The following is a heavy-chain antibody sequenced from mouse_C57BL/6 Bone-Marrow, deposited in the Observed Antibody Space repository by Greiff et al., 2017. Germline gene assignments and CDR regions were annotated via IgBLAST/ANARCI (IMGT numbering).Heavy chain of an antibody. CDR2: IDPSDSDT. V-gene: IGHV1-50*01. J-gene: IGHJ1*03. D-gene: IGHD1-1*01. CDR1: GYTFTSYW. Sequence: QVQLQQPGAELVKPGASVKLSCKASGYTFTSYWMQWVKQRPGQGLEWIGEIDPSDSDTNYNQKFKGKATLTVDTSSSTAYMQLSSLTSEDSAVYYCASYYGSSYWYFDVWGTGTTVTVSS. CDR3: ASYYGSSYWYFDV.